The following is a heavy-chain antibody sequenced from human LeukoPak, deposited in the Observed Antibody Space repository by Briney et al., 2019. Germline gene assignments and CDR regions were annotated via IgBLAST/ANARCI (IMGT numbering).Heavy chain of an antibody. D-gene: IGHD6-19*01. CDR1: GFXFSSYP. CDR2: ISSNGGST. J-gene: IGHJ4*02. V-gene: IGHV3-64*01. Sequence: GGSLRLSCAASGFXFSSYPIHWVRQAPGKGREYVSGISSNGGSTHYANSVKGRFTISRDNSKNTLHLQMGSLRAEDMAVYYCARFSGSGGSYYFDYWGQGTVVTVSS. CDR3: ARFSGSGGSYYFDY.